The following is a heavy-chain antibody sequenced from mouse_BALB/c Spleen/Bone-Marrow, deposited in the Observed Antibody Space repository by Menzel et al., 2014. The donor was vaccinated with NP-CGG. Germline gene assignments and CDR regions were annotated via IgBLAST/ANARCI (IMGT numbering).Heavy chain of an antibody. D-gene: IGHD1-1*01. CDR1: GFNIKDTY. Sequence: VQLQQSGAELVKPGASVKLSCTASGFNIKDTYMHWVKQRPEQGLEWIGRVDPAIGNTKYDPNFQGKATITADTSSNTAFLQLSILTSKSADVYYCARDLCDSSRSSYFDFWGQGTTLTVSS. CDR2: VDPAIGNT. J-gene: IGHJ2*01. V-gene: IGHV14-3*02. CDR3: ARDLCDSSRSSYFDF.